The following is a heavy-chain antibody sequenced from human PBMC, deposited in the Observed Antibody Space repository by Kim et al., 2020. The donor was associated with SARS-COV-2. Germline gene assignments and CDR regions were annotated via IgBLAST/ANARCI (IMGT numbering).Heavy chain of an antibody. J-gene: IGHJ4*02. Sequence: SQTLSLTCAISGDSVSSNSAAWNWIRQSPSXGLEWLGRTYFRSKWYNDYAISVKSRITISPDTSKNQFSLHLNSVTPEDTAVYYCARGVGETGFAYWGQGTXVTVSS. V-gene: IGHV6-1*01. CDR3: ARGVGETGFAY. CDR2: TYFRSKWYN. D-gene: IGHD1-26*01. CDR1: GDSVSSNSAA.